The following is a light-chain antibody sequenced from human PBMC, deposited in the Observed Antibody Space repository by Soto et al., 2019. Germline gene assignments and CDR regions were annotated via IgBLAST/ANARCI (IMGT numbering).Light chain of an antibody. CDR1: QSVASN. Sequence: EIVMTQSPASLSVSPGDGATLSCRASQSVASNVAWYQQKPGQGPRLLIHGASTRAVGVPARFSGSRSGTDFTLTISSRQSDDFAVYDCQQYDNWPPQYTFGQGTKVQIK. V-gene: IGKV3-15*01. J-gene: IGKJ2*01. CDR2: GAS. CDR3: QQYDNWPPQYT.